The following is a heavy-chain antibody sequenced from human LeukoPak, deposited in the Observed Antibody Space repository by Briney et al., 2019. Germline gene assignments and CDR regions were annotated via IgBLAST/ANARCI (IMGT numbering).Heavy chain of an antibody. Sequence: PSETLSLTCTVSGGSVSSGSYYWSWIRQPPGKGLEWIGYIYYSGSTNYNPSLKSRVTISVDTSKNQFSLKLSSVTAADTAVYYCARDRYSRTGFDYWGQGTLVTVSS. J-gene: IGHJ4*02. CDR2: IYYSGST. CDR1: GGSVSSGSYY. V-gene: IGHV4-61*01. D-gene: IGHD6-13*01. CDR3: ARDRYSRTGFDY.